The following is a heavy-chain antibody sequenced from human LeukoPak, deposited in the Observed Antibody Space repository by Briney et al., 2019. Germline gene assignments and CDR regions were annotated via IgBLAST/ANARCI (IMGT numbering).Heavy chain of an antibody. D-gene: IGHD1-26*01. J-gene: IGHJ4*02. V-gene: IGHV1-2*06. CDR1: GYTFTGYY. Sequence: ASVKVSCKASGYTFTGYYTHWVRQAPGQGLEWMGRINPNNGATNYAQKFQGRVTITGDTSISTAYMELSSLRSDDTAVYYCTRESGSYHGNDYWGQGTLVTVSS. CDR2: INPNNGAT. CDR3: TRESGSYHGNDY.